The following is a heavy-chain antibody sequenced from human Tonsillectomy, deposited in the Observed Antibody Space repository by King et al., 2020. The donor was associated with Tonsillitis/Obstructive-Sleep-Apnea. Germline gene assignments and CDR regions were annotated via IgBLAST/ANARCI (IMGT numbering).Heavy chain of an antibody. Sequence: QLVQSGAEVKKPGESLKISCKGSGYSFTSYWIGWVRQMPGKGLEWMGIIYPGDSDTRYSPSFQGQVTVSADKSIRTAYLQWRSLKASDTAMYYCARSKVGIVVVPSAPFDYWGQGTLVTVSS. J-gene: IGHJ4*02. D-gene: IGHD2-2*01. V-gene: IGHV5-51*01. CDR1: GYSFTSYW. CDR2: IYPGDSDT. CDR3: ARSKVGIVVVPSAPFDY.